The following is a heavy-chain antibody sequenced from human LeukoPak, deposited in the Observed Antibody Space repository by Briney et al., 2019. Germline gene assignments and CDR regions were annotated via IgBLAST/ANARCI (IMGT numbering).Heavy chain of an antibody. Sequence: SETLSLTCAVYGGSFSGYYWSRIRQPPGKGLEWIGEINHSGSTNYNPSLKSRVTISVDTSKNQFSLKLSSVTAADTAVYYCARSTRAGVKRNYFDYWGQGTLVTVSS. CDR1: GGSFSGYY. CDR3: ARSTRAGVKRNYFDY. D-gene: IGHD5/OR15-5a*01. V-gene: IGHV4-34*01. J-gene: IGHJ4*02. CDR2: INHSGST.